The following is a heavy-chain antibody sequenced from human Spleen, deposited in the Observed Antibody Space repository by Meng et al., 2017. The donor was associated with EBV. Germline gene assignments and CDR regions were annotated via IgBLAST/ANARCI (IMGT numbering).Heavy chain of an antibody. CDR3: ARAVRDGYNFDS. CDR2: VHYTGST. J-gene: IGHJ4*01. D-gene: IGHD5-24*01. Sequence: QLPLRESGPGQVKPSETLSLTCTVSGDSISSFYYWGWIRQPPGRGLEWIGSVHYTGSTYYSPSLKSRVTVSVDTSKNQFSLRLTSVTAADTAVYYCARAVRDGYNFDSWGHGTLVTVSS. CDR1: GDSISSFYY. V-gene: IGHV4-39*01.